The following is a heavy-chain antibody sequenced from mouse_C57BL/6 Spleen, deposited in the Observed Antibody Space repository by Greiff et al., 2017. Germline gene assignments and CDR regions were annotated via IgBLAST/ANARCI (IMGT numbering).Heavy chain of an antibody. CDR2: IYPGSGNT. V-gene: IGHV1-66*01. J-gene: IGHJ2*01. CDR1: GYSFTSYY. CDR3: ARSDSSGYSYYFDY. Sequence: QVQLKESGPELVKPGASVKISCKASGYSFTSYYIHWVKQRPGQGLEWIGWIYPGSGNTKYNEKFKGKATLTADTSSSTAYMQLSSLTSEDSAVYYCARSDSSGYSYYFDYWGQGTTLTVSS. D-gene: IGHD3-2*02.